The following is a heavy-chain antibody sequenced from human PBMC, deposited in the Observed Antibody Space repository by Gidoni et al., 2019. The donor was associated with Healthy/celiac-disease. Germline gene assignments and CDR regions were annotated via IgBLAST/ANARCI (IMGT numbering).Heavy chain of an antibody. CDR1: RFTFSSNA. Sequence: EVRRFASGGGLVQRGGCMSLYCAAHRFTFSSNALSWVRPAPGKGLEWVSAISGSGGSTYYADTVKGRFTISIYNSKNTLYLEMNSLRSEDTALYYCAKDYYDSSGYYYDYWGQGTLVTVSS. CDR3: AKDYYDSSGYYYDY. D-gene: IGHD3-22*01. V-gene: IGHV3-23*01. J-gene: IGHJ4*01. CDR2: ISGSGGST.